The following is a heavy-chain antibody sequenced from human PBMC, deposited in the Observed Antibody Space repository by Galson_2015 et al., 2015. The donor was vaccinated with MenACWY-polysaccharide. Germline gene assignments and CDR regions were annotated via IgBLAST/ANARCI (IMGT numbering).Heavy chain of an antibody. J-gene: IGHJ6*02. CDR3: AKVSPYGFWSGYYGYGMDV. CDR2: ISGSGGST. D-gene: IGHD3-3*01. Sequence: SLRLSCAASGFTFSSYAMSWVRQAPGKGLEWVSAISGSGGSTYYADSVKGRFTISRDNSKNTLYLQMNSLRAEDTAVYYCAKVSPYGFWSGYYGYGMDVWGQGTTVTVSS. CDR1: GFTFSSYA. V-gene: IGHV3-23*01.